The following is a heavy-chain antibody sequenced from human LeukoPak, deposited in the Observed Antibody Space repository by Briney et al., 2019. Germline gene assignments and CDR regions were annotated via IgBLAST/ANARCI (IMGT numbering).Heavy chain of an antibody. V-gene: IGHV3-15*01. CDR1: GFTFSNAW. CDR2: IKSKTDGGTT. Sequence: GGSLTLSCSASGFTFSNAWVSCVRQPPGKWLEWVGPIKSKTDGGTTHYAAPVKARCTISRDGSTNTLYPQITTLTTQPTAVSSCNVPPAAGNNFDYWGQGTPVTVSS. CDR3: NVPPAAGNNFDY. J-gene: IGHJ4*02. D-gene: IGHD4-23*01.